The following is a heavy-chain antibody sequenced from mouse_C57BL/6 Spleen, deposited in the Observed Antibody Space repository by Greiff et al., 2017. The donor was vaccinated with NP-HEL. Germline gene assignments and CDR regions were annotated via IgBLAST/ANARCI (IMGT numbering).Heavy chain of an antibody. V-gene: IGHV3-6*01. D-gene: IGHD1-1*01. Sequence: EVQLQQSGPGLVKPSQSLSLTCSVTGYSITSGYYWNWIRQFPGNKLEWMGYISYDGSNNYNPSLKNRISITRDTSKNQFFLKLNSVTTEDTATYYCARARDSGRDYWGQGTTLTGSS. CDR3: ARARDSGRDY. CDR1: GYSITSGYY. J-gene: IGHJ2*01. CDR2: ISYDGSN.